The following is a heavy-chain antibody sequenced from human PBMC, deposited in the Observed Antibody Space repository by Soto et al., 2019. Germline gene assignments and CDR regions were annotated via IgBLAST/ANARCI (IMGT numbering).Heavy chain of an antibody. CDR3: ARQTISGTTFAFDI. CDR2: IYPGDSDT. D-gene: IGHD1-20*01. V-gene: IGHV5-51*01. J-gene: IGHJ3*02. CDR1: GYSFTSYW. Sequence: PGESLKISCKGSGYSFTSYWIVWVRQMPGKGLEWMGIIYPGDSDTRYSPSFQGQVTISVDKSITTAYLQWSSLKASDTAMYYCARQTISGTTFAFDIWGQGTMVTVSS.